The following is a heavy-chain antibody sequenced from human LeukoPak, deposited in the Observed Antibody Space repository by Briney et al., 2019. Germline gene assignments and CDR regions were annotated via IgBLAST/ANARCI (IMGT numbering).Heavy chain of an antibody. CDR3: AKDRLLNCRGDCYIFDY. Sequence: PGGSLRLSCLASGFTFSSYVMNWVRQTPGKGPEWVSSISVSGGSTFYADSVKGRFTISRDNSKNTLYLQLNGLRTEDTALYYCAKDRLLNCRGDCYIFDYWGQGTLVTVSS. D-gene: IGHD2-21*01. J-gene: IGHJ4*02. V-gene: IGHV3-23*01. CDR1: GFTFSSYV. CDR2: ISVSGGST.